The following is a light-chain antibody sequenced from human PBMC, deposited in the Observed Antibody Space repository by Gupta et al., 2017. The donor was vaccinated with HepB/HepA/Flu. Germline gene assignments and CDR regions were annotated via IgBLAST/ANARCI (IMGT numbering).Light chain of an antibody. CDR2: LGS. J-gene: IGKJ2*02. CDR3: QQAHNSPCT. CDR1: QSLLHSNSYNY. Sequence: IVLTPSPLSLPVTPGAPASISCRSSQSLLHSNSYNYLDWYLQKPGQSPQLLIYLGSNRESGVPDRFSGRGSGTDFTLTISSLQPEDVGVYYCQQAHNSPCTFGQGTKVEIK. V-gene: IGKV2-28*01.